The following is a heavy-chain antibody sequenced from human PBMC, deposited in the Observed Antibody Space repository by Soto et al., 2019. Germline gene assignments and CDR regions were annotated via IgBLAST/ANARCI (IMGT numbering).Heavy chain of an antibody. D-gene: IGHD3-22*01. CDR2: INPSGGST. V-gene: IGHV1-46*01. CDR1: GYTFTSYY. J-gene: IGHJ4*02. Sequence: ASVKVSCKASGYTFTSYYMHWVRQAPGQGLERMGIINPSGGSTSYAQKFQGRVTMTRDTSTSTVYMELSSLRSEDTAVYYCARLYYYDSSGYPPRYDYWGQGTLVTVSS. CDR3: ARLYYYDSSGYPPRYDY.